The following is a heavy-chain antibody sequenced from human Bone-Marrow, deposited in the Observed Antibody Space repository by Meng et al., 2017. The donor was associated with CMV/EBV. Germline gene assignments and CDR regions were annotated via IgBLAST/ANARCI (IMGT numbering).Heavy chain of an antibody. D-gene: IGHD4-11*01. V-gene: IGHV1-69*05. Sequence: SVKVSCKASGYTFTSYYMHWVRQAPGQGLEWMGGIIPIFGTANYAQKFQGRVTITTDESTSTAYMELSSLRSEDTAVYYCARELQDWFDPWGQGTLVTVSS. CDR1: GYTFTSYY. CDR3: ARELQDWFDP. CDR2: IIPIFGTA. J-gene: IGHJ5*02.